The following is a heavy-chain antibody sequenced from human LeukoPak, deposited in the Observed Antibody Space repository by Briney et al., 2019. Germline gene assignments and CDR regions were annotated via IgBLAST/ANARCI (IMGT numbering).Heavy chain of an antibody. CDR3: AKRNTMVRGGPCFDY. CDR1: GDTFTELF. J-gene: IGHJ4*02. CDR2: LDIEKDKT. Sequence: GASVKVSCKVSGDTFTELFLHWVRQAPGKGLEWMGSLDIEKDKTLYAQTSQDRMTMTADSSTDTAYMELTSLRSEDTAIYYCAKRNTMVRGGPCFDYWGQGLLVTVSS. V-gene: IGHV1-24*01. D-gene: IGHD3-10*01.